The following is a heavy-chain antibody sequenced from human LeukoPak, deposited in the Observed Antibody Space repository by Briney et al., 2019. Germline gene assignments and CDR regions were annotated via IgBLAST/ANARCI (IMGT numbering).Heavy chain of an antibody. CDR2: ISKTRDTK. CDR1: GFTLSNFY. CDR3: ARDDYGGTNFDY. V-gene: IGHV3-11*01. J-gene: IGHJ4*02. Sequence: GGSLRLSCTGSGFTLSNFYINWVRQAARKGLEWVSKISKTRDTKYYSDSVPGRFTISMDNAKNSVSLQLKSLSAEDAAVYYCARDDYGGTNFDYWGQGALVAVSS. D-gene: IGHD4-23*01.